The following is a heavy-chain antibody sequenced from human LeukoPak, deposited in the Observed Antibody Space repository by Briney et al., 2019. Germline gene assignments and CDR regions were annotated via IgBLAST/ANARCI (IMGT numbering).Heavy chain of an antibody. J-gene: IGHJ3*02. CDR3: ARLITGTTTAFDI. CDR2: VYTSGST. Sequence: SETLSLTCSVSGGSISGYYWTWIRQPARKGLEWIGRVYTSGSTHYNPSLKTRLTMSVDTSKNQFSLKLSTVTAADTAVYYCARLITGTTTAFDIWGQGTMVTVSS. D-gene: IGHD1-7*01. V-gene: IGHV4-4*07. CDR1: GGSISGYY.